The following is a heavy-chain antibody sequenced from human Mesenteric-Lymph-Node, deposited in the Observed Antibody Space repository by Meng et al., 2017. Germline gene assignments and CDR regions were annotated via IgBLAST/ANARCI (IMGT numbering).Heavy chain of an antibody. CDR2: INPNSGGT. V-gene: IGHV1-2*06. D-gene: IGHD5-24*01. CDR3: ARLRVEMATIASIDAFDI. CDR1: GYTFTGYY. J-gene: IGHJ3*02. Sequence: ASVKVSCKASGYTFTGYYMHWVRQAPGQGLEWMGRINPNSGGTNYAQKFQGRVTMTRDTSISTAYMELSRLRSDDTAVYYCARLRVEMATIASIDAFDIWGQGTMVTVSS.